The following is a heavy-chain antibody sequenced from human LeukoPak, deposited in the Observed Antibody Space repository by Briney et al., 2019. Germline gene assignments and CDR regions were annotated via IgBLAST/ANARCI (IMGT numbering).Heavy chain of an antibody. CDR2: INPNSGGT. J-gene: IGHJ5*02. Sequence: GASVKVSCKASVYTFSGYYMHWVRQAPGQGLEWMGWINPNSGGTNFAQKFQGRVTMTRDTSISTVYMELSRLRSDDTAVYYCARDSSGWSYHWGQGTLVTVSS. V-gene: IGHV1-2*02. D-gene: IGHD6-19*01. CDR1: VYTFSGYY. CDR3: ARDSSGWSYH.